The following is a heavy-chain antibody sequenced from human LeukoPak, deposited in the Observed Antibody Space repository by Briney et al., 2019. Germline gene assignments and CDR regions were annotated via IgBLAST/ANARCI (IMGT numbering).Heavy chain of an antibody. V-gene: IGHV7-4-1*02. Sequence: ASVKVSCKASGYTFTTYAMNWVRQAPGQGLEWMGWINTNTGNPTYAQGFTGRFVFSLDTSVSSAYLQISSLKAEDSAVYYCTLSYYGSGSSFDYWGQGTLVTVSS. CDR3: TLSYYGSGSSFDY. CDR2: INTNTGNP. D-gene: IGHD3-10*01. CDR1: GYTFTTYA. J-gene: IGHJ4*02.